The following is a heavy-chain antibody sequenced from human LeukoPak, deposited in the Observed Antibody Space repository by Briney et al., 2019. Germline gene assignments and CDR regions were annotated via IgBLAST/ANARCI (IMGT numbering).Heavy chain of an antibody. CDR3: ARGREYYYGSGSYYTDWFDP. CDR1: GYTFTSND. J-gene: IGHJ5*02. V-gene: IGHV1-8*01. Sequence: GASVKVSCKASGYTFTSNDINWVRQATGQGLEWMGWMNPNSGNTGYAQKFQGRVTMTRNTSISTAYMELSSLRSEDTAVYYCARGREYYYGSGSYYTDWFDPWGQGTLVTVSS. D-gene: IGHD3-10*01. CDR2: MNPNSGNT.